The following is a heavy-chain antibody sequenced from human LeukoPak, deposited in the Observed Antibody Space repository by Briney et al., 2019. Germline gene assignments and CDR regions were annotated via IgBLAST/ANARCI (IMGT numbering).Heavy chain of an antibody. CDR3: TRTGASGDS. Sequence: SQTLSLTCAISGDSVSSNRAAWNWIRQSPSRGLEWLGRTHYRSKWHHEYAVSVRSRININPDTSKNQFSLQLNSVTPEDTAVYYCTRTGASGDSWGQGTLVTVSS. CDR2: THYRSKWHH. CDR1: GDSVSSNRAA. V-gene: IGHV6-1*01. J-gene: IGHJ4*02. D-gene: IGHD2-21*02.